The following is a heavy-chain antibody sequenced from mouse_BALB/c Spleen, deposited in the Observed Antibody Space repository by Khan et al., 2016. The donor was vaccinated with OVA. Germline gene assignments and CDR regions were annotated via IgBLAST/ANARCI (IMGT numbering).Heavy chain of an antibody. CDR1: AFTIKAYF. J-gene: IGHJ3*01. V-gene: IGHV14-1*02. CDR2: INPENVHT. Sequence: VQLKQSGAKLLGPGALVKLSFKASAFTIKAYFIPWWKRRPKQGLGWIGWINPENVHTLYDPKFKGKASITADTSSNTAYLQLSSLTSEDTAVYYCARRGYGNYWFAYWGQGTLVTVSA. CDR3: ARRGYGNYWFAY. D-gene: IGHD2-1*01.